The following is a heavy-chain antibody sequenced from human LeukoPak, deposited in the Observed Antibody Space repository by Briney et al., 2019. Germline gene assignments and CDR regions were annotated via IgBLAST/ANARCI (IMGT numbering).Heavy chain of an antibody. Sequence: GGSLRLSCAACGFTFSSYAMSWVRQAPGKGMEWVSAISGSGGSTYYADSVKGRFTISRDNSKNTLYLQMNSLRAEDTAVYYCAKGRLERVVGATTADYWGQGTLVTVSS. V-gene: IGHV3-23*01. CDR3: AKGRLERVVGATTADY. D-gene: IGHD1-26*01. CDR1: GFTFSSYA. CDR2: ISGSGGST. J-gene: IGHJ4*02.